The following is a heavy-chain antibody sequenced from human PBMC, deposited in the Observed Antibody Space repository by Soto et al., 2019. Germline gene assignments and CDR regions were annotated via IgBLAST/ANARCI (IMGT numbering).Heavy chain of an antibody. Sequence: QVQLVQSGAEVRMPGASVKVSCKASGYRLTSYGISWVRQAPGQGLEWMGWISGHDGNTKYTQKVQGRVTVTTDTSTSTAYMDLRSLRSDDTAVYYWAREYCSSASCYGPDFWGQGTLVTVSS. V-gene: IGHV1-18*01. CDR3: AREYCSSASCYGPDF. D-gene: IGHD2-2*01. CDR1: GYRLTSYG. CDR2: ISGHDGNT. J-gene: IGHJ4*02.